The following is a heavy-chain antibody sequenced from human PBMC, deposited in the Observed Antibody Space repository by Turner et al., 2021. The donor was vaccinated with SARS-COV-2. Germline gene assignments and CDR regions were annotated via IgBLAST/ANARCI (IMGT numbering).Heavy chain of an antibody. D-gene: IGHD2-21*02. V-gene: IGHV4-59*01. J-gene: IGHJ5*02. Sequence: QVQLQESGPRLVKPLESLSLTCTGSGGSMTSNFWSWIRQPPGKRLEWIGYIYYRGSTNYNPSLESRVTMSVDTSKNKFSLKLTSVTAADTAIYYCARETVNNWVDPWGQGTLVTVSS. CDR1: GGSMTSNF. CDR2: IYYRGST. CDR3: ARETVNNWVDP.